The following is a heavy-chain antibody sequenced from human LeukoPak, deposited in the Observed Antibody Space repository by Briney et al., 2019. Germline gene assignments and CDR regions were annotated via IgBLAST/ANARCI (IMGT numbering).Heavy chain of an antibody. Sequence: PGGSLRLSCAASGFTVSSSYMSWVRQAPGKGLEWVSLIYSGGSTYYAASVKGRFTISRDNSKNTLYLQMNSLRPEDTAVYYCAKGYDYAYECWGQGTLVTVSS. CDR2: IYSGGST. J-gene: IGHJ4*02. CDR3: AKGYDYAYEC. V-gene: IGHV3-53*01. D-gene: IGHD3-16*01. CDR1: GFTVSSSY.